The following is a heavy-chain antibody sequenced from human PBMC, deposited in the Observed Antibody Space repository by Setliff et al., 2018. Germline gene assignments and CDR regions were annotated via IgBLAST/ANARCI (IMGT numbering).Heavy chain of an antibody. D-gene: IGHD2-21*01. Sequence: ASVKVSCKASGYTLSKYYMHWVRQAPGQGLEWMGIINPSGGLTKYAQKFQGRVTMTTDTSTSTAYMELRSLTSDDTAVYYCTRSRAPSVVLAADFDFWGQGTPVTVSS. V-gene: IGHV1-46*01. J-gene: IGHJ4*02. CDR2: INPSGGLT. CDR3: TRSRAPSVVLAADFDF. CDR1: GYTLSKYY.